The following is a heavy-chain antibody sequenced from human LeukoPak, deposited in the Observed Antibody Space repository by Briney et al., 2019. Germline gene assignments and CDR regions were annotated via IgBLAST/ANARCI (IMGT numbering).Heavy chain of an antibody. V-gene: IGHV4-59*08. D-gene: IGHD3-16*01. Sequence: SETLSLTCTVSVGSIGTHYCSWIRQPPGKGLEWIGYISNSGTTNYNPSLKSRLDMSVDTSKNQFSLKLSSVTAADTAVYYCARHLGLARGSNWLDPWGQGTLVIVSS. CDR2: ISNSGTT. CDR3: ARHLGLARGSNWLDP. J-gene: IGHJ5*02. CDR1: VGSIGTHY.